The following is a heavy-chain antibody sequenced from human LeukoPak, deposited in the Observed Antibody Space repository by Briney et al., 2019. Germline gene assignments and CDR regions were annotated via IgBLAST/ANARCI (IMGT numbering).Heavy chain of an antibody. CDR1: GFTFSSYG. V-gene: IGHV3-23*01. CDR2: ISGSGGST. CDR3: AKEACSSTSCYAEYFDY. Sequence: PGGTLRLSCAASGFTFSSYGMSWVRQAPGKGLEWVSAISGSGGSTYYADSVKGRFTISRDNSKNTLYLQMNSLRAEDTAVYYCAKEACSSTSCYAEYFDYWGQGTLVTVSS. D-gene: IGHD2-2*01. J-gene: IGHJ4*02.